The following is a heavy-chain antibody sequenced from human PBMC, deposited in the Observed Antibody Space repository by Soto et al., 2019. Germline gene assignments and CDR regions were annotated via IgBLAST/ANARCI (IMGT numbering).Heavy chain of an antibody. CDR1: GGTFSSYA. D-gene: IGHD6-13*01. V-gene: IGHV1-69*01. CDR2: IIPLFGTA. J-gene: IGHJ5*02. Sequence: EQLVQSGAEVKKPGSSVKVSCKASGGTFSSYAISWVRQAPGQGLEWMGGIIPLFGTANYAQKFQGRVTITTDESTSTAYMELSSLRSEDTAVYYCARLGTPYYSSSWGNWFDPWGQGTLVTVSS. CDR3: ARLGTPYYSSSWGNWFDP.